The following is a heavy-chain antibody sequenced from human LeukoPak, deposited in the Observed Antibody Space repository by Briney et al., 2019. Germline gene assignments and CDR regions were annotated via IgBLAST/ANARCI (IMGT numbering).Heavy chain of an antibody. J-gene: IGHJ3*02. Sequence: PSETLSLTCTVSGYSISSGYYWSWIRQPPGKGLEWIGYIYYSGSTNYNPSLKSRVTISVDTSKNQFSLKLSSVTAADTAVYYCARASRVDGYNSGAFDIWGQGTMVTVSS. V-gene: IGHV4-61*01. CDR2: IYYSGST. D-gene: IGHD5-24*01. CDR1: GYSISSGYY. CDR3: ARASRVDGYNSGAFDI.